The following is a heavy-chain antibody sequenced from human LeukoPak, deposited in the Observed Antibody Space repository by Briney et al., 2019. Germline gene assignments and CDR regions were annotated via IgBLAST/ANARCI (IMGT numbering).Heavy chain of an antibody. D-gene: IGHD6-19*01. Sequence: SVKVSCKASGGTFSSYAISWVRQAPGQGLEWMGRIIPILGIANYAQKFQGRVTITADKSTSTAYMELSSLRSEDTAVYYCAKLSGYSSGWGFDPWGQGTLVTVSS. CDR3: AKLSGYSSGWGFDP. J-gene: IGHJ5*02. V-gene: IGHV1-69*04. CDR2: IIPILGIA. CDR1: GGTFSSYA.